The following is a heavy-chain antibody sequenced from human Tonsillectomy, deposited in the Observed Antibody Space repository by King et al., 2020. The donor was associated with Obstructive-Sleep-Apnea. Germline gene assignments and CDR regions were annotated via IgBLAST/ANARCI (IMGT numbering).Heavy chain of an antibody. CDR2: IYHRGSN. D-gene: IGHD3-10*01. Sequence: QLQESGPGLVKPSGTLSLTCAVSGGSISSSNWWSWVRQPPGRGLEWIGEIYHRGSNNYNPSLKIGVTISVDKSKNQFSLKLSPVTAADTAVYYCARGILWFGDLSPYFDYWGQGTLVTVSS. J-gene: IGHJ4*02. V-gene: IGHV4-4*02. CDR1: GGSISSSNW. CDR3: ARGILWFGDLSPYFDY.